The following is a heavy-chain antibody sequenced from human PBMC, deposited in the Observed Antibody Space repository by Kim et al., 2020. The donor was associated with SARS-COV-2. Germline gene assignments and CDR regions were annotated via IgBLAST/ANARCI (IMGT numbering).Heavy chain of an antibody. CDR1: GGSISSSSYY. J-gene: IGHJ3*02. CDR2: IYYSGST. CDR3: ARRYSGYVHAFDI. D-gene: IGHD5-12*01. Sequence: SETLSLTCTVSGGSISSSSYYWGWIRQPPGKGLEWIGSIYYSGSTYYNPSLKSRVTISVDTSKNQFSLKLSSVTAADTAVYYCARRYSGYVHAFDIWGQGTMVTVSS. V-gene: IGHV4-39*01.